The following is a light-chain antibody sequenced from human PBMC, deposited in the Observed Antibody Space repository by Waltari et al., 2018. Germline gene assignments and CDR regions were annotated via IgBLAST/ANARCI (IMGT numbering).Light chain of an antibody. CDR2: GAS. Sequence: EIVITRSPASLAVSPGERASLPCTASQTVTNDLAWYQPKPGQAPKLLIFGASTRATGVPARCSGSGSGTEFTLTIGSVQSEDFAVYYCQQYSDWIAFGGGTKVDLK. CDR1: QTVTND. CDR3: QQYSDWIA. J-gene: IGKJ4*01. V-gene: IGKV3-15*01.